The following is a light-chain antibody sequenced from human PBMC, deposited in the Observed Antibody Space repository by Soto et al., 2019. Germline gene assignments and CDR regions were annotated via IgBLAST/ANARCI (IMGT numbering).Light chain of an antibody. CDR1: NSNLGAGYD. CDR3: QAYDYSLTAFV. CDR2: GNR. J-gene: IGLJ3*02. V-gene: IGLV1-40*01. Sequence: QPVLTQPPSVSGAPGQRVTISCTGNNSNLGAGYDVHWYQQLPGAAPKLVVFGNRNRPSGVPERFSGSKSGTSASLAITGFQAEDEADYYCQAYDYSLTAFVFGGGTKVTVL.